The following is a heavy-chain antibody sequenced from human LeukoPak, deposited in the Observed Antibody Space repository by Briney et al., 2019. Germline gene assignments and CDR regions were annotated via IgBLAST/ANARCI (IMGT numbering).Heavy chain of an antibody. Sequence: ASVKVSCKASGYTFTGYYMHWVRQAPGQGLEWMGWINPNSGGTDYAQKFQGRVTMTRDTSISTAYMELSRLRSDDTAVYYCARVDKAPGYYYGIDVWGQGTTVTVSS. CDR3: ARVDKAPGYYYGIDV. V-gene: IGHV1-2*02. J-gene: IGHJ6*02. CDR1: GYTFTGYY. CDR2: INPNSGGT.